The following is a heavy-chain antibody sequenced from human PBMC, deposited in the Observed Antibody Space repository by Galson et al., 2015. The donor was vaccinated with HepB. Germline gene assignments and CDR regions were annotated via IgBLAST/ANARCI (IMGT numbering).Heavy chain of an antibody. Sequence: SLRLSCAASGFTFSSYSMNWVRQAPGKGLEWVSYISSSSSTIYYADSVKGRFTISRDNAKNSLYLQMNSLRAEDTAVYYCARDHYDFWSGYPSYYYGMDVWGQGTTVTVSS. J-gene: IGHJ6*02. CDR3: ARDHYDFWSGYPSYYYGMDV. CDR2: ISSSSSTI. CDR1: GFTFSSYS. D-gene: IGHD3-3*01. V-gene: IGHV3-48*01.